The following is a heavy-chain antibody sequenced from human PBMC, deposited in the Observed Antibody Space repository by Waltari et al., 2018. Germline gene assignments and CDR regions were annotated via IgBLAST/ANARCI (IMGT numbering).Heavy chain of an antibody. CDR1: GYTFPNYW. CDR2: IYPGDSDV. CDR3: ARGVFGVALPYLDS. V-gene: IGHV5-51*01. D-gene: IGHD3-16*02. Sequence: EVQLVQSGAEVKKPGDSLRISCQASGYTFPNYWIGWVRQMPGKGLEWVGFIYPGDSDVTYSPPFKGQVTFSVDTSTSTAFLQWSSLKVSDTAIYYCARGVFGVALPYLDSWGHGTLVTVSS. J-gene: IGHJ5*01.